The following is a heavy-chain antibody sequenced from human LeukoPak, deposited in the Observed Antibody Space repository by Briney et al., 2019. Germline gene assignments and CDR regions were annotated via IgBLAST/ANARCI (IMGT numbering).Heavy chain of an antibody. Sequence: TSETLSLTCSVSNGSISTTYWSWIQQPPGKGLEWIGNIHYSGNTSYNSSLKSRVTISVDTSKNQFSLKMISVTTADTAVYFCARGGWFHDRWGQGTLVTVSS. V-gene: IGHV4-59*01. CDR2: IHYSGNT. CDR3: ARGGWFHDR. D-gene: IGHD6-19*01. CDR1: NGSISTTY. J-gene: IGHJ5*02.